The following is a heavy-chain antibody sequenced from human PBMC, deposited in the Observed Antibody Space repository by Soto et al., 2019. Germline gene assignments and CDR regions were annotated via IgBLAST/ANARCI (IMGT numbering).Heavy chain of an antibody. Sequence: EVPLVESGGGLVQPGGSLRLSCAASGFTVSTNYMSWVRQAPGKGLEWVSVIYSGGSTYYADSVKGRFTISRDNSKNTLYLQMNTLRADDTAVYYCTRDLYGDYVDYWGQGTLVTVSS. CDR3: TRDLYGDYVDY. D-gene: IGHD4-17*01. CDR1: GFTVSTNY. J-gene: IGHJ4*02. CDR2: IYSGGST. V-gene: IGHV3-66*01.